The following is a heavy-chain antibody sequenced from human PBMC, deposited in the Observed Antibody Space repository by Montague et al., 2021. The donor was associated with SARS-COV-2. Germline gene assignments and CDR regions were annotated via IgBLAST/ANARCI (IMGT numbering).Heavy chain of an antibody. CDR2: INHSANT. Sequence: SETLSLTCAVHGGSLSGYYWSWIRQPPGKGLEWIGEINHSANTKXXPSLKSPVTISIDTSKNQFSLKTTSVTAADTATYYCASGIYPSGSYYNRYYYGLNIWGPGTTVIVSS. CDR3: ASGIYPSGSYYNRYYYGLNI. CDR1: GGSLSGYY. J-gene: IGHJ6*02. V-gene: IGHV4-34*01. D-gene: IGHD3-10*01.